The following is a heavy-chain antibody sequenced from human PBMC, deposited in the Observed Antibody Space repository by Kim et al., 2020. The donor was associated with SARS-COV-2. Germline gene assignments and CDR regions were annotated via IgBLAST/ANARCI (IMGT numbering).Heavy chain of an antibody. CDR1: GFTVSSYW. V-gene: IGHV3-74*01. CDR3: ARSRSVSLVGAALDY. Sequence: GDLRLSCLASGFTVSSYWMHWVRQVPGKGLVWVSRMNIDGSGTTYADSVKGRFTNSRDSAKNTVFLQMNSLRDDDTAVYICARSRSVSLVGAALDYWSQ. CDR2: MNIDGSGT. J-gene: IGHJ4*02. D-gene: IGHD6-6*01.